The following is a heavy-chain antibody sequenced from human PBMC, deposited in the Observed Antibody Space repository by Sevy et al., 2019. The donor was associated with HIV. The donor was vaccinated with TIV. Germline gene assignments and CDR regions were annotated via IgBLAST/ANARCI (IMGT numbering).Heavy chain of an antibody. V-gene: IGHV1-24*01. CDR1: GYTPTKLA. CDR3: AITKDYYANSASPFDH. D-gene: IGHD3-22*01. Sequence: ASLKVSCKVSGYTPTKLAMHWVRQAPGKGLEWIGTFDPEDGETIYPQKFQGRVTMTEDTSIDTAYMEPSSLRSEDTAAFYCAITKDYYANSASPFDHWGQGTLVTVSS. J-gene: IGHJ4*02. CDR2: FDPEDGET.